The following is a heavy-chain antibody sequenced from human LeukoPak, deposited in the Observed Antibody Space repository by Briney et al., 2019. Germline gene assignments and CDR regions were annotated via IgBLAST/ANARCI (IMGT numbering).Heavy chain of an antibody. J-gene: IGHJ4*02. CDR2: ISSSSSTI. V-gene: IGHV3-48*01. CDR3: ARDLEYYYGSGSTDAYFDY. D-gene: IGHD3-10*01. CDR1: GFTFSSYS. Sequence: GGSLRLSCAASGFTFSSYSMNWVRQAPGKGLEWVSYISSSSSTIYYADSVKGRFTISRDNAKNSLYLQMNSLRAEDTAVYYCARDLEYYYGSGSTDAYFDYWGQGTLVTVSS.